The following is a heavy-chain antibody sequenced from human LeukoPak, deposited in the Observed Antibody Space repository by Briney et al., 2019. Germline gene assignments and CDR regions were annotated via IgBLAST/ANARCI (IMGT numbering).Heavy chain of an antibody. CDR3: ARDRGPIYGDYGNFDY. D-gene: IGHD4-17*01. Sequence: SETLSLTCTVSGGSVSYYWSWIRQPPGKGLEWIGYIYYSGSTNYNPSLKSRVTISVDTSKNQFSLKLTSVTAADTAVYYRARDRGPIYGDYGNFDYWGQGTLVTVSS. CDR2: IYYSGST. J-gene: IGHJ4*02. V-gene: IGHV4-59*02. CDR1: GGSVSYY.